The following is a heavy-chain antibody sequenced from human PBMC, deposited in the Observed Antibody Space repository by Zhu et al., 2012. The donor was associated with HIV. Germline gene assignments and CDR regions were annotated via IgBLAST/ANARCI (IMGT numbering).Heavy chain of an antibody. D-gene: IGHD6-19*01. CDR3: AKDKSEYSSGWYGFDY. Sequence: EVQLVESGGVVVQPGGSLRLSCAASGFTFDDYTMHWVRQAPGKGLEWVSLISWDGGSTYYADSVKGRFTISRDNSKNSLYLQMNSLRTEDTALYYCAKDKSEYSSGWYGFDYWGQGTLVTVSS. V-gene: IGHV3-43*01. CDR2: ISWDGGST. CDR1: GFTFDDYT. J-gene: IGHJ4*02.